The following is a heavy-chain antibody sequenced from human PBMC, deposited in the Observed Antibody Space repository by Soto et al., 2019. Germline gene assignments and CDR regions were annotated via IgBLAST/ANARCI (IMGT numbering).Heavy chain of an antibody. CDR2: ISGSGGDT. CDR1: GLIFSDYA. D-gene: IGHD1-26*01. V-gene: IGHV3-23*01. Sequence: EVQLLESGGNLVQPGGSLRLSCAASGLIFSDYAMSWVRQAPGKGLECVACISGSGGDTFYADAVKGRFTTSRDNSKNPLSLHMNSLRVDDTAVYFCAKDRFGIVGPVDYWGQGTLVTVSS. CDR3: AKDRFGIVGPVDY. J-gene: IGHJ4*02.